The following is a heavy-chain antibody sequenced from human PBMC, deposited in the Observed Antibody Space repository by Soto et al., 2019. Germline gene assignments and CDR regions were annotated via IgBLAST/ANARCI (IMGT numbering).Heavy chain of an antibody. V-gene: IGHV3-23*01. D-gene: IGHD1-26*01. Sequence: GGSLRLSCVASGFSITSFAMSWVRQAPGKGLEWASAISASGGSTYADSVKGRFAISRDNSKNTLYLQMNSLRVEDTAVYYCAKVLSSGSYSGALEYWGQGALVTVSS. CDR2: ISASGGST. CDR1: GFSITSFA. J-gene: IGHJ4*02. CDR3: AKVLSSGSYSGALEY.